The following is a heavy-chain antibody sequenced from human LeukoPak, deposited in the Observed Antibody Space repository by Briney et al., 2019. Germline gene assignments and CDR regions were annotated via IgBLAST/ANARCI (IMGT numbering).Heavy chain of an antibody. V-gene: IGHV3-48*01. J-gene: IGHJ5*02. D-gene: IGHD6-6*01. CDR1: GFTFSSYS. CDR3: ARGQEYSSTENWFDP. Sequence: PGGSLRLSCAASGFTFSSYSMNWVRQAPGKGLEWVSYISSSSSTIYYADSVKGRFTISRDNAKNSLYLQMNSLRAEDTAVYYCARGQEYSSTENWFDPWGQGTLVTVSS. CDR2: ISSSSSTI.